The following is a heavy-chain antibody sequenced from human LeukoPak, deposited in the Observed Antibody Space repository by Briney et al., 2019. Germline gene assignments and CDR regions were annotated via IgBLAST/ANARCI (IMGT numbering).Heavy chain of an antibody. D-gene: IGHD3-22*01. CDR2: IYHSGST. V-gene: IGHV4-38-2*02. CDR3: ARVQRISMIVGVFDP. J-gene: IGHJ5*02. CDR1: TYSISNGYY. Sequence: PSETLSLTCTVSTYSISNGYYWGWIRQPPGKGLEWIGSIYHSGSTYYNPSLKSRVTISVDTSKNQFSLNLSSVTAADTAVYYCARVQRISMIVGVFDPWGQGTLVTVST.